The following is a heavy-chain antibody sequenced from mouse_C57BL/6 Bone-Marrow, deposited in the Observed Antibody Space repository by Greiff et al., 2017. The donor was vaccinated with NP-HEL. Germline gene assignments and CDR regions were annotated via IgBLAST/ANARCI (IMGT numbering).Heavy chain of an antibody. CDR1: GFTFSSYA. CDR3: ARADYYGSSFDY. CDR2: ISDGGSYT. Sequence: EVKLVESGGGLVKPGGSLKLSCAASGFTFSSYAMSWVRQTPEKRLEWVATISDGGSYTYYPDNVKGRFTISRDNAKNNLYLQMSHLKSEDTAMYYCARADYYGSSFDYWGQGTTLTVSS. V-gene: IGHV5-4*03. D-gene: IGHD1-1*01. J-gene: IGHJ2*01.